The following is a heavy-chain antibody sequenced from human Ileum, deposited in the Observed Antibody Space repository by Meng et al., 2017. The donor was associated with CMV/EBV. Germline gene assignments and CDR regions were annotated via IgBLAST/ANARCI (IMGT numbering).Heavy chain of an antibody. V-gene: IGHV4-39*01. CDR3: ARQNHILTVVVINYFDY. CDR2: IYYSGST. Sequence: SETLSLTCTVSGGSISSSSYYWGWIRQPPGKGLEWIGSIYYSGSTYYNPSLKSRVTISVDTSKNQFSLKQSSVTAADTAVYYCARQNHILTVVVINYFDYWGQGTLVTVSS. D-gene: IGHD3-22*01. CDR1: GGSISSSSYY. J-gene: IGHJ4*02.